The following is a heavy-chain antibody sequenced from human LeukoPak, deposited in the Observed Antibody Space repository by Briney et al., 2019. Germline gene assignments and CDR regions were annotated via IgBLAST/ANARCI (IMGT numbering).Heavy chain of an antibody. V-gene: IGHV4-59*01. D-gene: IGHD4-17*01. CDR1: GGSMSSYY. J-gene: IGHJ4*02. Sequence: RASETLSLTCSVSGGSMSSYYWSWIRQSPGKGLEWIGYIYHSGSTDYNSSLKSRVSISSDTSKNQFSLELSSVTAADTAVYYCARLKATVSIHAYFDSWGQGTLVTVSS. CDR2: IYHSGST. CDR3: ARLKATVSIHAYFDS.